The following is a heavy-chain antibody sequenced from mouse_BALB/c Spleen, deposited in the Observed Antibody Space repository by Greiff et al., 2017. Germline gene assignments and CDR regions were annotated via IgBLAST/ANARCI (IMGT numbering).Heavy chain of an antibody. CDR1: GYTFTSYV. D-gene: IGHD2-4*01. Sequence: EVQLQQSGPELVKPGASVKMSCKASGYTFTSYVMHWVKQKPGQGLEWIGYINPYNDGTKYNEKFKGKATLTSDKSSSTAYMELSSLTSEDSAVYYCASSGYDYGFAYWGQGTLVTVSA. CDR2: INPYNDGT. CDR3: ASSGYDYGFAY. J-gene: IGHJ3*01. V-gene: IGHV1-14*01.